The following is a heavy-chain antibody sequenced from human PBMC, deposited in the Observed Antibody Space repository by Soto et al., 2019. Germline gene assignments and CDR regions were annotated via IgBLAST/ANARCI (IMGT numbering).Heavy chain of an antibody. CDR3: ARDYYDFWSGSRGNFDY. CDR1: GGTFSSYT. V-gene: IGHV1-69*04. Sequence: ASVKVSCKASGGTFSSYTISWVRQAPGQGLEWMGRIIPILGIANYAQKFQGRVTITADKSTSTAYMELSSLRSEDTAVYYCARDYYDFWSGSRGNFDYWGQGILVNVSS. J-gene: IGHJ4*02. D-gene: IGHD3-3*01. CDR2: IIPILGIA.